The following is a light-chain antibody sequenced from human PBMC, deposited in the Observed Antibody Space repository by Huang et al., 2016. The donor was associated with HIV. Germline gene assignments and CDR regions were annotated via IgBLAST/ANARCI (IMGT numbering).Light chain of an antibody. CDR1: QTISSY. CDR2: AAS. CDR3: QQSFSAPRT. Sequence: DIQMTQSPSSLSASVGDRVTITCRASQTISSYLNWYQQKPEKAPKLLIYAASSLQSGVPSRFSGSGSRTDFTLTISSLQPEDFATYYCQQSFSAPRTFGQGTKVEV. J-gene: IGKJ1*01. V-gene: IGKV1-39*01.